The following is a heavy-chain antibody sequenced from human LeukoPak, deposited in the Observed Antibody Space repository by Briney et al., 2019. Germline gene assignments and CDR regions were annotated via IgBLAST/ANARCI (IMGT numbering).Heavy chain of an antibody. V-gene: IGHV3-53*01. CDR1: GCTVSSTY. CDR2: IYSAGST. Sequence: GGSLRLSCAASGCTVSSTYMSWVRQAPGKGLERVSIIYSAGSTYYADSVKSRFTISIVNSKNTLYLQMNSLRAEDRAVYYCAKGHCTNGICRLDWGQGTLVTVSS. D-gene: IGHD2-8*01. J-gene: IGHJ4*02. CDR3: AKGHCTNGICRLD.